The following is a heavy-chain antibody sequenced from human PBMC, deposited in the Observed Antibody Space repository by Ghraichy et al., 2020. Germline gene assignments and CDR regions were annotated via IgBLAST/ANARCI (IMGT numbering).Heavy chain of an antibody. CDR2: IYHSGST. CDR3: ARLLIVVVPAAIDY. D-gene: IGHD2-2*02. V-gene: IGHV4-38-2*02. Sequence: GSLRLSCTVSGYSISSGYYWGWIRQPPGKGLEWIGSIYHSGSTDYNPSLKSRVTISVDTSKNQFSLKLSSVTAADTAVYYCARLLIVVVPAAIDYWGQGTLVTVSS. CDR1: GYSISSGYY. J-gene: IGHJ4*02.